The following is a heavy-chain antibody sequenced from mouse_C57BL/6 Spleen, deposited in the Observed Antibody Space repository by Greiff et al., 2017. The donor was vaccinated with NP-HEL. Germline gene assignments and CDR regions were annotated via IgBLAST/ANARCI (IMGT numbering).Heavy chain of an antibody. CDR1: GFTFSSYA. Sequence: EVQRVESGEGLVKPGGSLKLSCAASGFTFSSYAMYWVRQTPEKRLEWVAYISSGGDYIYYADTVKGRFTISRDNARNTLYLQMSSLKSEDTAMYYCTRVLRNYFDYWGQGTTLTVSS. CDR3: TRVLRNYFDY. V-gene: IGHV5-9-1*02. J-gene: IGHJ2*01. D-gene: IGHD1-1*01. CDR2: ISSGGDYI.